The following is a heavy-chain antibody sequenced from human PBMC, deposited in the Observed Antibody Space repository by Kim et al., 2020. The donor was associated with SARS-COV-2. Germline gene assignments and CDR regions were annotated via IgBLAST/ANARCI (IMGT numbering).Heavy chain of an antibody. CDR1: GGSISSSSYY. Sequence: SETLSLTCTVSGGSISSSSYYWGWIRQPPGKGLEWIGSIFYSGSTYYNPSLKSRVTISVDTSKNQFSLKLSPVTAADTAVYYCASPRIREYSYGHYWYFDLWGRGTLVTVSS. J-gene: IGHJ2*01. CDR3: ASPRIREYSYGHYWYFDL. V-gene: IGHV4-39*01. CDR2: IFYSGST. D-gene: IGHD5-18*01.